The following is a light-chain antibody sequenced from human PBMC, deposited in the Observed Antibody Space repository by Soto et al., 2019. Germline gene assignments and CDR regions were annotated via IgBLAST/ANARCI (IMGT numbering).Light chain of an antibody. CDR3: AAWDDSLNGVV. J-gene: IGLJ2*01. Sequence: QSVLAQTPSVSEAPRQRVTISCSGSSSNIGNNAVNWYQQRPGQAPKLLIYYDDLLPSGVSDRFSGSKSGTSASLAISGLQSEDEADYYCAAWDDSLNGVVFGGGTKLTVL. V-gene: IGLV1-36*01. CDR1: SSNIGNNA. CDR2: YDD.